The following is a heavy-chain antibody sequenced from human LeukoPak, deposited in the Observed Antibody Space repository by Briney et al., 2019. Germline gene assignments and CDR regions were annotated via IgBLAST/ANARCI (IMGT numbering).Heavy chain of an antibody. J-gene: IGHJ4*02. CDR2: INPNSGGT. V-gene: IGHV1-2*02. CDR3: ARGGKFIVVVPAAMDY. CDR1: GYIFTGYY. Sequence: ASVKVSCKASGYIFTGYYLHWVRQAPGQGLEWMGWINPNSGGTNYAQKFQGRVTMTRDTSISTAYVEVSRLRSDDTAVYYCARGGKFIVVVPAAMDYWGQGTQVTVPS. D-gene: IGHD2-2*01.